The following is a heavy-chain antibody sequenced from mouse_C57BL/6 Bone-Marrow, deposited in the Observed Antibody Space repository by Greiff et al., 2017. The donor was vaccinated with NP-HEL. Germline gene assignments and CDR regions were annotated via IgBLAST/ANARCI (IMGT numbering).Heavy chain of an antibody. CDR3: ANYYGAGGYFDV. Sequence: QVQLQQSGPELVKPGASVKISCKASGYAFSSSWMNWVKQRPGKGLEWIGRIYPGDGDTNYNGKFKGKATLTADKSSSTAYMQLSSLTSEDSAVYFCANYYGAGGYFDVWGTGTTVTVSS. J-gene: IGHJ1*03. CDR2: IYPGDGDT. CDR1: GYAFSSSW. V-gene: IGHV1-82*01. D-gene: IGHD1-1*01.